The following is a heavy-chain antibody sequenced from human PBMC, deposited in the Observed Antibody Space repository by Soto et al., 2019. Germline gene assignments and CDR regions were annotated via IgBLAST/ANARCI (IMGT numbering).Heavy chain of an antibody. CDR2: IKSKIDAETT. V-gene: IGHV3-15*01. D-gene: IGHD5-12*01. CDR1: VFTFSDAW. Sequence: WGDLLVSCAASVFTFSDAWMSWVRQAPGKGLELVGRIKSKIDAETTDYAAPVEGRFTISRDDSKTTLYLQMNSLKTEDTAVYYCAKRGVGYSGPGFDYWGQGAMVTVSS. CDR3: AKRGVGYSGPGFDY. J-gene: IGHJ4*02.